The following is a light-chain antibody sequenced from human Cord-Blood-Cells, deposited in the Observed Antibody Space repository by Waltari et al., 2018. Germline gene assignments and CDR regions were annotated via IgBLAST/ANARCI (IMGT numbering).Light chain of an antibody. Sequence: QSALTQPASVSGSPGQPITISCTGPSSDVGGYNYVSWYQQHPGKAPKLMIYEVSNRPSGVSNRFSGSKSGNTASLTISGLQAEDEADYYCSSYTSSSTYVFGTGTKVTVL. CDR3: SSYTSSSTYV. CDR1: SSDVGGYNY. V-gene: IGLV2-14*01. CDR2: EVS. J-gene: IGLJ1*01.